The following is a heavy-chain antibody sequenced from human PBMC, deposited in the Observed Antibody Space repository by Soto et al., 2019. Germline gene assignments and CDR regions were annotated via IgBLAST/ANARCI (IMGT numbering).Heavy chain of an antibody. CDR2: ISGSGSAT. D-gene: IGHD1-7*01. CDR1: GFSFSTYA. Sequence: EVQLLESGGSLVQPGGSLRLSCAASGFSFSTYAMGCVRQAPGKGLEWVSAISGSGSATYYADPVKGRFTISRHNSNYTLYRQMNSLRAGDTAVYYCAKDIKGTGTKVIYDSWGQGSLVTGSS. V-gene: IGHV3-23*01. J-gene: IGHJ4*02. CDR3: AKDIKGTGTKVIYDS.